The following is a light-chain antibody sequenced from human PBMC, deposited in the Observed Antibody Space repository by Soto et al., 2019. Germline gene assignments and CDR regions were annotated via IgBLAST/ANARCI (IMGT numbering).Light chain of an antibody. J-gene: IGKJ4*01. CDR2: DAS. CDR1: QDISNY. Sequence: DIQMTQSPSSLSASVGDRVTITCQANQDISNYLNWYQQKPGKAPKLLIYDASNLEAGVPSKFSGSGSGTDFTFTISSLQPEDIATYYCQQYENLPLTFGGGTKVEMK. V-gene: IGKV1-33*01. CDR3: QQYENLPLT.